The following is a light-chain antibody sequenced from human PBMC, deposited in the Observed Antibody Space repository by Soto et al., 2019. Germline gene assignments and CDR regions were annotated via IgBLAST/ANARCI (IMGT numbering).Light chain of an antibody. V-gene: IGKV3-15*01. CDR2: GAS. CDR1: QSVSSSY. Sequence: EIVLTQSPGTLSLSPGERATLSCRASQSVSSSYLAWYQQKPGQAPRLLIYGASSRATGTPARFSGSGSGSDFTLTISSLQSEDFAVYYCQQYNKWPPTFGPGTKVDIK. J-gene: IGKJ3*01. CDR3: QQYNKWPPT.